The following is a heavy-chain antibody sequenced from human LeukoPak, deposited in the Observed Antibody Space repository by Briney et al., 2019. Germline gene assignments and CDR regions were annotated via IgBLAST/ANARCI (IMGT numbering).Heavy chain of an antibody. CDR2: SFYSGNP. CDR1: GGSISNYY. CDR3: ARGKQYSYGYREDY. J-gene: IGHJ4*02. V-gene: IGHV4-59*12. D-gene: IGHD5-18*01. Sequence: SETLSLTCTVSGGSISNYYWYWMRQPPGKGLEWIAYSFYSGNPNYNPSPKSRVTISVDTSKNQFSLKLTSVTAADTAVYYCARGKQYSYGYREDYWGQGTLVTVSS.